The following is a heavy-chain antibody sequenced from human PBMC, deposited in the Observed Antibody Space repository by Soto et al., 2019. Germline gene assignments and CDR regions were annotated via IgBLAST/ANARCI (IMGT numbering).Heavy chain of an antibody. Sequence: PGGSLRLSCAASGFTLSSDSLNWVRQAPEKGLEWVSAISGSGGSTYYADSVKGRFTISRDNSKNTLYLQMNSLRAEDTAVYYCARDPVYYDFWSGYYVTPGMDVWGKGTTVTVSS. D-gene: IGHD3-3*01. J-gene: IGHJ6*04. CDR3: ARDPVYYDFWSGYYVTPGMDV. CDR2: ISGSGGST. V-gene: IGHV3-23*01. CDR1: GFTLSSDS.